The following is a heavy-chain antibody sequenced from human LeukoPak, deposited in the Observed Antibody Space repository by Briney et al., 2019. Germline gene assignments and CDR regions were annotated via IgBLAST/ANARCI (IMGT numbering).Heavy chain of an antibody. J-gene: IGHJ3*02. V-gene: IGHV2-70*11. Sequence: ESGPALVKPTQTLTLTCTFSGFSLTTSAMCVSWIRQPPGKALEWLARIDWDDDKYYSTSLKTRLTISKDTSKNQVVLTMTNMDPVGTATYYCARHAPRWVLTGYSSDAFDIWGQGTMVTVSS. CDR1: GFSLTTSAMC. CDR3: ARHAPRWVLTGYSSDAFDI. CDR2: IDWDDDK. D-gene: IGHD3-9*01.